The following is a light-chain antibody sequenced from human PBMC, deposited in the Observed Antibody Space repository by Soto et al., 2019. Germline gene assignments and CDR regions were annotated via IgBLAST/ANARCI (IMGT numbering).Light chain of an antibody. J-gene: IGLJ3*02. CDR1: SSNIGNNY. CDR2: DNN. Sequence: QSVLTQPPSLSAAPGQTVTISCSGGSSNIGNNYVSWYQRVAGTTPKLLIFDNNKRPSGIPDRFPGSKSGTSATLGIAGLQTGDAADYYCATWDSSLSAWLFGGGTKVTVL. CDR3: ATWDSSLSAWL. V-gene: IGLV1-51*01.